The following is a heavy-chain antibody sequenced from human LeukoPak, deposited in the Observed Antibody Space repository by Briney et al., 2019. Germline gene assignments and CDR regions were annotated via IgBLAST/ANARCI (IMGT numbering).Heavy chain of an antibody. V-gene: IGHV4-34*09. CDR3: ASITGDAHADAFDI. CDR1: GGSFSGYY. CDR2: ISHSGST. Sequence: SETLSLTCAVYGGSFSGYYWSWIRQPPGKGLEWIGEISHSGSTNYNPSLKSRVTISVDTSKNHFSLKLGSVTAEDTAVYYCASITGDAHADAFDIWGQGTMVTVSS. D-gene: IGHD7-27*01. J-gene: IGHJ3*02.